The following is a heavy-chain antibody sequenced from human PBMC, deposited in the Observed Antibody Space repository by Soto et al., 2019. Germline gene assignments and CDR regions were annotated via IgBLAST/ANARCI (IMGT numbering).Heavy chain of an antibody. CDR2: ISAYNGNT. V-gene: IGHV1-18*01. Sequence: QVQLVQSGAEVKKPGASVKVSCKASGYTFTSYGISWVRQAPGQGLEWMGWISAYNGNTNYAQKRQGRVTMTTDTSTSTAYMELRSLRSDDTAVYYCARDRMRGGYDGDYYYYYGMDVWGQGTTVTVSS. CDR1: GYTFTSYG. J-gene: IGHJ6*02. CDR3: ARDRMRGGYDGDYYYYYGMDV. D-gene: IGHD5-12*01.